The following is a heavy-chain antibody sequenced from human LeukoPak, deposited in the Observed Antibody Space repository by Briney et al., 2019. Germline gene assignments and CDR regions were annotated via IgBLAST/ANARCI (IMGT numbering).Heavy chain of an antibody. CDR3: GRGGITMIAGFDP. CDR1: GGSFSGYY. J-gene: IGHJ5*02. V-gene: IGHV4-34*01. Sequence: SETLSLTCAVYGGSFSGYYWSWIRQPPGKGLQWIGEINHSGSTNYNPSLKSRVTISVDTSKNQFSLKLSSVTAADTAVYYCGRGGITMIAGFDPWGQGTLVTVSS. D-gene: IGHD3-22*01. CDR2: INHSGST.